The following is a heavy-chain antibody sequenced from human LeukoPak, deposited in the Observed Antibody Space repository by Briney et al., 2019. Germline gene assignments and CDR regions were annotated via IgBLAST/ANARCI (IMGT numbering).Heavy chain of an antibody. CDR1: GSSISGNY. Sequence: SETLSLTCTVSGSSISGNYWSWIRQPAGKGLEWIGRINSSGSTNYNPSFKSRVTMSVDTSKNQFSLKLSSVTAADTAVYYCARGSGDYYLNFDYWGQGTLVTVSS. CDR2: INSSGST. J-gene: IGHJ4*02. V-gene: IGHV4-4*07. D-gene: IGHD3-22*01. CDR3: ARGSGDYYLNFDY.